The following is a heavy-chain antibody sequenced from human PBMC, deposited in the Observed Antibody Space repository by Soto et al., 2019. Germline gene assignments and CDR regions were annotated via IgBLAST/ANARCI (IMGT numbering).Heavy chain of an antibody. V-gene: IGHV3-48*02. J-gene: IGHJ4*02. Sequence: EVQLVESGGGLVQPGGSLRLSCAASGFTFSDYGVNWVRQAPGKGLEWIPYISSGSDTIYYADSVKGRFTISRDNAKKSLFLQMTSLRDEDTAVYYCARVSTTWEDDYWGQGTLVTVSS. D-gene: IGHD1-26*01. CDR3: ARVSTTWEDDY. CDR1: GFTFSDYG. CDR2: ISSGSDTI.